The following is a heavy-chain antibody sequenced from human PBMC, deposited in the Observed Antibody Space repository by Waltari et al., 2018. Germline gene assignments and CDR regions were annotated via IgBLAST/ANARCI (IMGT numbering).Heavy chain of an antibody. CDR3: ARETVAGTGWFDP. D-gene: IGHD6-19*01. CDR2: ITSGSSYT. CDR1: GFTFSHYR. Sequence: EVQLVESGGGLVQPGGSLRLPCAASGFTFSHYRFNWVRQAPGKGLEWVSCITSGSSYTYYADSVKGRFTISRDNAKNALFLHMNSLRAEDTAVYYCARETVAGTGWFDPWGQGTLVTVSS. V-gene: IGHV3-21*01. J-gene: IGHJ5*02.